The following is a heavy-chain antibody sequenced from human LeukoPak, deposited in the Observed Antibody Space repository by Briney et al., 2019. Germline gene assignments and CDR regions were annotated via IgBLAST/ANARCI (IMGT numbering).Heavy chain of an antibody. D-gene: IGHD3-10*01. J-gene: IGHJ4*02. CDR3: ARSYGSGNYFDY. V-gene: IGHV4-59*01. CDR1: GGSISTYY. Sequence: SETLSLTCTVSGGSISTYYWSWIRQPPGKGLEWIGYIYYSGSAKYNPSLKSRVTISVDTSKNQFSLKLSSVTAADTAVYYCARSYGSGNYFDYWGQGILVAVSS. CDR2: IYYSGSA.